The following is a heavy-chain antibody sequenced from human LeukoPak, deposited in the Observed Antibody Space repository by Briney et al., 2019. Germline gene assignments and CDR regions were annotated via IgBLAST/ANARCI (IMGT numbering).Heavy chain of an antibody. CDR2: IIPILGIA. Sequence: GASVKLSCKASGATFSSYAISWVRQAPGQGLEWMGRIIPILGIANYAKKFQGRVTITADKSTSTAYMELSSPRSEDTAVYYCASFSGTNWFDYWGQGTLVTVSA. D-gene: IGHD1-1*01. CDR1: GATFSSYA. CDR3: ASFSGTNWFDY. J-gene: IGHJ4*02. V-gene: IGHV1-69*04.